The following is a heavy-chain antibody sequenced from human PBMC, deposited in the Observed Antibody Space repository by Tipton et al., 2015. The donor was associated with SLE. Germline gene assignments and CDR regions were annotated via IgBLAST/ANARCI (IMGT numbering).Heavy chain of an antibody. J-gene: IGHJ2*01. CDR3: ALSRTLYYWYFDI. CDR1: GCSISSGCYY. Sequence: TLSLTCTVSGCSISSGCYYWNWIRQPAGKGLEWIGRISVSGRINYNPSLKSRVTISIDTSKNQFSLKMNSVTAADTAMYYCALSRTLYYWYFDIWGRGTLVTVSS. D-gene: IGHD3-10*01. V-gene: IGHV4-61*02. CDR2: ISVSGRI.